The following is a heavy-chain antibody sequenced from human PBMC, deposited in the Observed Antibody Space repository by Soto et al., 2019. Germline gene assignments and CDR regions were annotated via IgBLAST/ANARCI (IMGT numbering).Heavy chain of an antibody. D-gene: IGHD1-26*01. CDR3: AREGGATRGWFDP. CDR1: GGSISSGGYY. CDR2: IYYSGST. Sequence: SETLSLTCTVSGGSISSGGYYWSWIRQHPGKGLEWIGYIYYSGSTYYNPSLKSRVTISVDTSKNQFSLKLSSVTAADTAVYYCAREGGATRGWFDPWGQGTLVTVSS. V-gene: IGHV4-31*03. J-gene: IGHJ5*02.